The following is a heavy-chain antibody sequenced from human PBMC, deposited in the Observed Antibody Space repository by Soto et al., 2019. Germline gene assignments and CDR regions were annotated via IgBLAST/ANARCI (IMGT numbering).Heavy chain of an antibody. J-gene: IGHJ3*02. D-gene: IGHD3-10*01. CDR2: MNPNRGNT. CDR3: ARGQGLLWFGESSLYWAFDI. V-gene: IGHV1-8*02. CDR1: GGTFSSYT. Sequence: ASVKVSCKASGGTFSSYTISWVRQAPGQGLEWMGRMNPNRGNTNYAQKFQGRVTMTRNTSISTAYMELSSLRSEDTAVYYCARGQGLLWFGESSLYWAFDIWGQGTMVTVSS.